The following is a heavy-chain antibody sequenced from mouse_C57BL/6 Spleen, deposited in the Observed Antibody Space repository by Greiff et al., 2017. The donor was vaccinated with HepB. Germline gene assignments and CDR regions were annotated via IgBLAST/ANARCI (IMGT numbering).Heavy chain of an antibody. CDR3: ARMGYYDYGYAMDY. J-gene: IGHJ4*01. CDR2: INPNNGGT. Sequence: VQLQQSGPELVKPGASVKIPCKASGYTFTDYNMDWVKQSHGKSLEWIGDINPNNGGTIYNQKFKGKATLTVDKSSSTAYMELRSLTSEDTAVYYSARMGYYDYGYAMDYWGQGTSVTVSS. D-gene: IGHD2-4*01. V-gene: IGHV1-18*01. CDR1: GYTFTDYN.